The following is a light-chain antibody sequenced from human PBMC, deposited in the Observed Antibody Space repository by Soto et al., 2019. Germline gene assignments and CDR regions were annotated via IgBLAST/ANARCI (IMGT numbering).Light chain of an antibody. Sequence: QSVLTQPASVSGSPGQSIAISCTGTRSDVGAYNYVSWYQQHPGKAPKLMISEDTNRPSGVSDRFSGSKSGNTASLTISGLQAEDGADYYCSSFTSRFTFVFGTGTKVTVL. CDR3: SSFTSRFTFV. J-gene: IGLJ1*01. CDR1: RSDVGAYNY. CDR2: EDT. V-gene: IGLV2-14*01.